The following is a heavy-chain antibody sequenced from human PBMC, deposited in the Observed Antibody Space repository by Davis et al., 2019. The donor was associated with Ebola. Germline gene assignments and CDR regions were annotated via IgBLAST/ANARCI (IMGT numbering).Heavy chain of an antibody. CDR1: GYPFTFYW. D-gene: IGHD6-19*01. J-gene: IGHJ6*02. Sequence: GESLKISCKTSGYPFTFYWIGWVRQMPGKGLEWLGIIYPSDSDTSYSPSFQGQVTISADKSISTAYLQWSSLKASDTAMYYCARQQWLATGGMDVWGQGTTVTVSS. CDR3: ARQQWLATGGMDV. V-gene: IGHV5-51*01. CDR2: IYPSDSDT.